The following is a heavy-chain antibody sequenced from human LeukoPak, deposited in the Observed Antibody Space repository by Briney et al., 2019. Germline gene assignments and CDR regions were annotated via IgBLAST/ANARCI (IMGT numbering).Heavy chain of an antibody. Sequence: GGSLRLSCAASGFTFSIYWMHWVRQAPGKGLVWVSRINSDGSSTSYADSVKGRFTISRDNAKNTLYLQMNSLRAEDTAVYYCARDEDWSGYYGAFDIWGQGTMVAVSS. CDR1: GFTFSIYW. V-gene: IGHV3-74*01. CDR3: ARDEDWSGYYGAFDI. J-gene: IGHJ3*02. D-gene: IGHD3-3*01. CDR2: INSDGSST.